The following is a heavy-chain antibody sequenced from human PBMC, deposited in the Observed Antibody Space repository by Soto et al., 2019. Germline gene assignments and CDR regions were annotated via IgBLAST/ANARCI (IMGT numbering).Heavy chain of an antibody. Sequence: EVQLVESGGGLVQPGGSLRLSCAASGFTFSSYAMHWVRQAPGKGLEYVSAISSNGGRTYYANSVKGRFTISRDNSKNMLYLQMGSLRAEDMAVYYCARDGPYDWGRGGIDYWGQGTLVTVSS. CDR1: GFTFSSYA. D-gene: IGHD7-27*01. CDR3: ARDGPYDWGRGGIDY. V-gene: IGHV3-64*01. J-gene: IGHJ4*02. CDR2: ISSNGGRT.